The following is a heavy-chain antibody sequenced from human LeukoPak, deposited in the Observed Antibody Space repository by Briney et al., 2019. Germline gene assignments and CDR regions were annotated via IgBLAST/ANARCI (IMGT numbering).Heavy chain of an antibody. D-gene: IGHD6-19*01. CDR1: GFIFSSYW. CDR3: ARDPSQIAVAVTGDVY. Sequence: GGSLRLSCAASGFIFSSYWMHWVRQPPGKGLVWVSRISSDGRSTTYADSVKGRFTISRDNSKNTLYLQMNSLRAEDTAVYYCARDPSQIAVAVTGDVYWGQGTLVTVSS. CDR2: ISSDGRST. J-gene: IGHJ4*02. V-gene: IGHV3-74*01.